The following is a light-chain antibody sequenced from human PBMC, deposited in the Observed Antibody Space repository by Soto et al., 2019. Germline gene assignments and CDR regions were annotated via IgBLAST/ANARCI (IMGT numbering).Light chain of an antibody. CDR1: SSNIGRNS. V-gene: IGLV1-44*01. CDR3: ATWDDSLNGPV. J-gene: IGLJ2*01. Sequence: QAVVTQPPSVSGISGQRVTISCSGGSSNIGRNSVDWFRQLPGTAPKVLITNDNQRPSGVPDRFSGSKSGASASLAINGLESEDEAHYYCATWDDSLNGPVFGGGTQLTVL. CDR2: NDN.